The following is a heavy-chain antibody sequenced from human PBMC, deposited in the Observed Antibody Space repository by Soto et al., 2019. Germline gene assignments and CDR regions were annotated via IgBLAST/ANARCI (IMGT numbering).Heavy chain of an antibody. CDR2: IYHSGST. Sequence: LSLTCAVSGGSISSGGYSWSWIRQPPGKGLEWIGYIYHSGSTYYNPSLKSRVTISVDRSKNQFSLKLSSVTAADTAVYYCARGPTTVTTRYYYYGMDVWGQATTVTVSS. CDR1: GGSISSGGYS. J-gene: IGHJ6*02. CDR3: ARGPTTVTTRYYYYGMDV. V-gene: IGHV4-30-2*01. D-gene: IGHD4-17*01.